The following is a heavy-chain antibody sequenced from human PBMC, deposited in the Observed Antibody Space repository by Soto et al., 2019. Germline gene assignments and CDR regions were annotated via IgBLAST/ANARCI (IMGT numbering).Heavy chain of an antibody. CDR2: ISSNGGST. CDR1: GFTFSSYA. J-gene: IGHJ4*02. CDR3: ARGGYYDSSGYYYFDY. V-gene: IGHV3-64*01. Sequence: EVPLVESGGGLVQPGGSLRLSCAASGFTFSSYAMHWVRQAPGKGLEYVSAISSNGGSTYYANSVKGRFTISRDNSKNTLYLQMGSLRAEDMAVYYCARGGYYDSSGYYYFDYWGQGTLVTVSS. D-gene: IGHD3-22*01.